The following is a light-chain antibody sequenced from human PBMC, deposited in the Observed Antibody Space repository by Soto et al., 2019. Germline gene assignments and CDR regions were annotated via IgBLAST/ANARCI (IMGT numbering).Light chain of an antibody. V-gene: IGKV3-11*01. CDR3: QQRSNWPRFT. CDR1: QNVSSY. J-gene: IGKJ3*01. Sequence: EIVLTQSPATRSLSPGERATLSCRASQNVSSYLAWYQQKPGQAPRLLIYDASNRATGIPARFSGSGSGTDFTLTISSLEPEDFAVYYCQQRSNWPRFTFGPGTKVDIK. CDR2: DAS.